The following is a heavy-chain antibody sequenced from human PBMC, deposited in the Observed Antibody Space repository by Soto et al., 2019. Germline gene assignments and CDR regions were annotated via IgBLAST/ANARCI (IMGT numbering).Heavy chain of an antibody. Sequence: QVQLVESGGGVVQPGRSLRLSCAASGFIFSNYGMHWVRQAPGKGLEWVAVIWYDGTNKYYAESVKGRFTISRDNSDNTLQFQMNSPGAEDTAVYYCARDRGSYDTSGPDYWGQGTLVTVSS. V-gene: IGHV3-33*01. CDR3: ARDRGSYDTSGPDY. J-gene: IGHJ4*02. CDR1: GFIFSNYG. D-gene: IGHD3-22*01. CDR2: IWYDGTNK.